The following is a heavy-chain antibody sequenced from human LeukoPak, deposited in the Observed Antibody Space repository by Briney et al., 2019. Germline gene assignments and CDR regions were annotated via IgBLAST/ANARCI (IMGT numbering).Heavy chain of an antibody. CDR2: MNPNSGNT. CDR3: ARVKYDTAANIRDYYYYYYMDV. Sequence: GASVKVSCKASGYTFTSYDINWVRQATGQGLEWMGWMNPNSGNTGYAQKFQGRVTITRNTSISTAYMELSSLRSEDTAVYYCARVKYDTAANIRDYYYYYYMDVWGKGTTVTVSS. D-gene: IGHD5-18*01. V-gene: IGHV1-8*03. CDR1: GYTFTSYD. J-gene: IGHJ6*03.